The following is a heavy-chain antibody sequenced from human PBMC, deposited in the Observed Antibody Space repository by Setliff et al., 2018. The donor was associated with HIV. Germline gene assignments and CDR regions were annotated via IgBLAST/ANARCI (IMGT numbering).Heavy chain of an antibody. Sequence: GGSLRLSCVASGFTFNNYRMNWVRQAPGKGLEWVSSITSRSSYIYYADSVKGRFTTSRDNAKNSLYLQMNSLRAEDTAVYYCARENSNYYDSSDWLDYWGQGTLVTVSS. D-gene: IGHD3-22*01. V-gene: IGHV3-21*01. J-gene: IGHJ4*02. CDR3: ARENSNYYDSSDWLDY. CDR1: GFTFNNYR. CDR2: ITSRSSYI.